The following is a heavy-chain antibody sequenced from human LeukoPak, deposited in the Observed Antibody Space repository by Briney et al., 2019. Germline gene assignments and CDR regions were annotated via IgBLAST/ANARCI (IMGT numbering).Heavy chain of an antibody. D-gene: IGHD6-19*01. V-gene: IGHV3-53*01. CDR2: IYSGGST. CDR3: ARDRVGSGWYLDY. J-gene: IGHJ4*02. CDR1: GFTVSSNY. Sequence: GGSLRLSCAASGFTVSSNYMSWVRQAPGKGLEWVSIIYSGGSTYYADSVKGRFTISRDNSKNTLYLQMNSLRAEDTAVYCCARDRVGSGWYLDYWGQGTLVTVSS.